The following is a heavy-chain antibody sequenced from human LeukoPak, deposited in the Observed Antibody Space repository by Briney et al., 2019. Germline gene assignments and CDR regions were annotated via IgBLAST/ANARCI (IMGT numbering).Heavy chain of an antibody. CDR1: GFTFSGYS. Sequence: GGSLRLSCTASGFTFSGYSMNWIRQAPGKGLEWVSVIYSGGSTYYADSVKGRFTISRDNSKNTLYLQMNSLRAEDTAVYYCARVDYYDSSGYYPALGYWGQGTLVTVSS. CDR2: IYSGGST. CDR3: ARVDYYDSSGYYPALGY. J-gene: IGHJ4*02. V-gene: IGHV3-53*01. D-gene: IGHD3-22*01.